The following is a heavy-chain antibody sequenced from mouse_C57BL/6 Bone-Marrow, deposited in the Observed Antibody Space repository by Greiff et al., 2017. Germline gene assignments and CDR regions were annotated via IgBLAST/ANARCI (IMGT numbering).Heavy chain of an antibody. CDR3: TTPATYYLDY. J-gene: IGHJ2*01. CDR1: GFNIKDDY. D-gene: IGHD1-1*01. V-gene: IGHV14-4*01. Sequence: VQLQQSGAELVRPGASVKLSCTASGFNIKDDYMHWVKQRPEQGLEWIGWIAPENGATEYASKFQGKATITADPSYNTAYLQLSSLTSEDTAVYYCTTPATYYLDYWGQGTTLTVSS. CDR2: IAPENGAT.